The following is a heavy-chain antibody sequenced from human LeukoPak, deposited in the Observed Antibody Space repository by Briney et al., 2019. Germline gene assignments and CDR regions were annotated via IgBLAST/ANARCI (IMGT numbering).Heavy chain of an antibody. Sequence: SETLSLTCTVSGDSISSTSYYWAWMRQPPGKGLEWIGSFYYSGRSYYNPSLKSRVTISVDTSKNHFSLKLSSVTAADTAVYYCARGQWLPVFDFWGQGTLVTVSS. D-gene: IGHD3-22*01. CDR1: GDSISSTSYY. CDR3: ARGQWLPVFDF. V-gene: IGHV4-39*07. CDR2: FYYSGRS. J-gene: IGHJ4*02.